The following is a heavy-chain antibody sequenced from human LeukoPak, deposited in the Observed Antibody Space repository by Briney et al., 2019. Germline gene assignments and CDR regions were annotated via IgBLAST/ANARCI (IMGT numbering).Heavy chain of an antibody. Sequence: PGGSLRLSCAASGFTFSSYSMNWVRQAPGKGLEWVSYISSSSSTIYYADSVKGRFTISRDNAKNSLYLQMNSLRAEDTAVYYCARDLRQQLVLGLFDYWGQGTLVTVSS. CDR3: ARDLRQQLVLGLFDY. CDR1: GFTFSSYS. CDR2: ISSSSSTI. D-gene: IGHD6-13*01. J-gene: IGHJ4*02. V-gene: IGHV3-48*04.